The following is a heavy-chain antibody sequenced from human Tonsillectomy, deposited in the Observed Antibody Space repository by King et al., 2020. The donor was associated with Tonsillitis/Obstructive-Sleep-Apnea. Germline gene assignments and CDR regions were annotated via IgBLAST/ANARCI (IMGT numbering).Heavy chain of an antibody. V-gene: IGHV4-59*01. CDR3: ARDPSPLAVADQRYFVL. CDR2: IYYSGST. CDR1: GGSISSYY. J-gene: IGHJ2*01. D-gene: IGHD6-19*01. Sequence: VQLQESGPGLVKPSETLSLTCTVSGGSISSYYWSWIRQPPGKGLEWIGYIYYSGSTNYNPSLKSRVTISVDTSKNQFSLKLSSVTAADTAVYYCARDPSPLAVADQRYFVLWGRGTLVTVSS.